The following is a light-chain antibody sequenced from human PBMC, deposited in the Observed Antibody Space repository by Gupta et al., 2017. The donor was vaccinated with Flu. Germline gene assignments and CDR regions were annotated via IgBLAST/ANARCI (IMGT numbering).Light chain of an antibody. V-gene: IGKV3-11*01. J-gene: IGKJ2*01. Sequence: LSTYLAWYQQTPVQAPRLLIYDPSNTATGIPARCIGSCSAADFTHTITILSPEDLAVYYCQQRSNWPRTFGQATQLE. CDR1: LSTY. CDR3: QQRSNWPRT. CDR2: DPS.